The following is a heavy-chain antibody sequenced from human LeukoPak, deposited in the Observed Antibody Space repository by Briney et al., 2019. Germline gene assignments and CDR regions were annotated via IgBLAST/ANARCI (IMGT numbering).Heavy chain of an antibody. CDR1: GYTFTSYD. V-gene: IGHV1-8*01. Sequence: ASVKVSCKASGYTFTSYDINWVRQATGQGLEWMGWMNPNSGNTGYAQKFQGRVTMTRNTSISTAYMELSSLRSEDTAVYYCARGTDYYGSGAYTGAFDIWGQGTMVTVSS. D-gene: IGHD3-10*01. CDR3: ARGTDYYGSGAYTGAFDI. CDR2: MNPNSGNT. J-gene: IGHJ3*02.